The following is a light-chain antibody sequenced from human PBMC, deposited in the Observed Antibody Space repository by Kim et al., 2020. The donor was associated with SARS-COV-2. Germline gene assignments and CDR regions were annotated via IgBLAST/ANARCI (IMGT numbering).Light chain of an antibody. V-gene: IGLV1-44*01. CDR1: SSNIGSST. J-gene: IGLJ2*01. Sequence: GARVTICCSGSSSNIGSSTVNWYQQLPETAPKLLIYSNNQRPSGVPDRFSGSKSGTSAYLAISGLQSEDEADYYCAAWDDSLNGVVFGGGTQLTVL. CDR3: AAWDDSLNGVV. CDR2: SNN.